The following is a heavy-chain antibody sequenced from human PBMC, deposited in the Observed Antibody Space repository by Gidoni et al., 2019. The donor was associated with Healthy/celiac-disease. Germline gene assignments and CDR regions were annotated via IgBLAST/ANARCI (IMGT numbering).Heavy chain of an antibody. D-gene: IGHD3-22*01. CDR2: IYPGDSDT. V-gene: IGHV5-51*01. J-gene: IGHJ3*02. Sequence: EVQLVQSGAEVKKPGESLKLSCKGSGYSFTSYWIGWVRQMPGKGLEWMGIIYPGDSDTRYSPSFQGQVTISADKSISTAYLQWSRLKASDTAMYYCARETYYYDSSGYHDAFDIWGQGTMVTVSS. CDR1: GYSFTSYW. CDR3: ARETYYYDSSGYHDAFDI.